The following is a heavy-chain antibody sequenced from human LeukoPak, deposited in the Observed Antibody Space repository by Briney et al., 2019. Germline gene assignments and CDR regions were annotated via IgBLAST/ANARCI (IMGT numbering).Heavy chain of an antibody. D-gene: IGHD3-10*01. Sequence: SETLSLTCTVSGGSISSSSYYWGWIRQPPGKGLEWIGSIYYSGSTYYNPSLKSRVTISVDTSKNQFSLKLSSVTAADTAVYYCARVLLGFGELLYFDYWGQETLVTVSS. CDR3: ARVLLGFGELLYFDY. CDR1: GGSISSSSYY. J-gene: IGHJ4*02. CDR2: IYYSGST. V-gene: IGHV4-39*01.